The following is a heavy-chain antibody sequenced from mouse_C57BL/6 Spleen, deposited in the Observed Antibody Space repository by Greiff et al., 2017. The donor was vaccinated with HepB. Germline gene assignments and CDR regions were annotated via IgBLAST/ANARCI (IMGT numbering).Heavy chain of an antibody. J-gene: IGHJ2*01. CDR2: INPSSGYT. Sequence: QVQLQQSGAELARPGASVKMSCKASGYTFTSYTMHWVKQRPGQGLEWIGYINPSSGYTKYNQKFKDKATLTADKSSSTSYMQLSSLTSEDSAVYYCARGYSNGYFDYWGQGTTLTVSS. V-gene: IGHV1-4*01. D-gene: IGHD2-5*01. CDR1: GYTFTSYT. CDR3: ARGYSNGYFDY.